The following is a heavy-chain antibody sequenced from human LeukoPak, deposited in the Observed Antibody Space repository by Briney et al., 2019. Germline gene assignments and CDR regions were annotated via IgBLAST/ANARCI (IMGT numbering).Heavy chain of an antibody. CDR1: GYSFTSCW. CDR2: IYPGDSDT. Sequence: GESLKISCKGSGYSFTSCWIGWVRQMPGKGLEWMGIIYPGDSDTRYSPSFQGQVTISADKSISTAYLQWCSLKASDSAMYYCARLVAADGYTGGADYWGQGTLVTVSS. J-gene: IGHJ4*02. D-gene: IGHD5-24*01. CDR3: ARLVAADGYTGGADY. V-gene: IGHV5-51*01.